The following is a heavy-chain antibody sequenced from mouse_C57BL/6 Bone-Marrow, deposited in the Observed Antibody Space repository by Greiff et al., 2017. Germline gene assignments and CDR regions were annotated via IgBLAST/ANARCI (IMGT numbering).Heavy chain of an antibody. CDR2: IDPSDSYT. CDR3: AREDITTVVASFDY. D-gene: IGHD1-1*01. V-gene: IGHV1-50*01. J-gene: IGHJ2*01. CDR1: GYTFTSYW. Sequence: QVQLQQPGAELVKPGASVKLSCKASGYTFTSYWMQWVKQRPGQGLEWIGEIDPSDSYTNYNQKFKGKATLTVDTSSSTAYMQLSSLTSEGSAVYYCAREDITTVVASFDYWGQGTTLTVSS.